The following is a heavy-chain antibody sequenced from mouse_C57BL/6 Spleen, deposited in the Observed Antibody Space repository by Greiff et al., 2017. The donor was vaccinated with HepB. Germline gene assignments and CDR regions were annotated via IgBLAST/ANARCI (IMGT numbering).Heavy chain of an antibody. V-gene: IGHV5-4*01. Sequence: EVQLVESGGGLVKPGGSLKLSCAASGFTFSSYAMSWVRQTPEKRLEWVATISDGGSYTYYPDNVKGRFTITIDNAKNNLYLQMSHLKSEDTAMYYCARDSSGYVLYAMDYWGQGTSVTVSS. D-gene: IGHD3-2*02. CDR3: ARDSSGYVLYAMDY. CDR1: GFTFSSYA. CDR2: ISDGGSYT. J-gene: IGHJ4*01.